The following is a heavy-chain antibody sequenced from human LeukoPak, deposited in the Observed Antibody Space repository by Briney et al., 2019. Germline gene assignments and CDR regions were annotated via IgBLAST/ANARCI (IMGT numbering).Heavy chain of an antibody. CDR2: ISGSGGST. CDR3: ARTYSSSRAHYYYYYYMGV. CDR1: GFTFSSYA. D-gene: IGHD6-13*01. V-gene: IGHV3-23*01. J-gene: IGHJ6*03. Sequence: LAGGSLRLSCAASGFTFSSYAMSWVRQAPGKGLEWVSAISGSGGSTFYADSVKGRFTISRDNSKNTLYLQMNSLRAEDTAVYYCARTYSSSRAHYYYYYYMGVWGKGTTVTISS.